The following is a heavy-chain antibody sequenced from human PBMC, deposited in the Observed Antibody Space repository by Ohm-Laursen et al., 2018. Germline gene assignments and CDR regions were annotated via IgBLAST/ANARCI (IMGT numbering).Heavy chain of an antibody. D-gene: IGHD2-15*01. J-gene: IGHJ4*02. Sequence: SLRLSCSASGFTFSGYSMNWVRQAPGTGLEWVSSISSSSSYIYYADSVKGRFTISRDNAKNSLYLQMNSLRAEDTAVYYCARDLLEGRYCSGGSCYLFDYWGQGTLVTVSS. CDR3: ARDLLEGRYCSGGSCYLFDY. CDR2: ISSSSSYI. CDR1: GFTFSGYS. V-gene: IGHV3-21*01.